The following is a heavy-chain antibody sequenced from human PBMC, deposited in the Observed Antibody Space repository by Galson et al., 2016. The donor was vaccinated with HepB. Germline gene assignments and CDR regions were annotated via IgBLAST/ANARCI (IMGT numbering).Heavy chain of an antibody. V-gene: IGHV4-4*02. J-gene: IGHJ6*02. Sequence: SETLSLTCAVSGGSISSDNWWSWVRQAPGKGLEWIGEIYHSGDTKYNPSLKSRITMPVDTSKNHFSLNLNSVTAADTAVYYCARDSLRNRNVDDLTHVWGQGTTVTASS. CDR2: IYHSGDT. D-gene: IGHD1-14*01. CDR1: GGSISSDNW. CDR3: ARDSLRNRNVDDLTHV.